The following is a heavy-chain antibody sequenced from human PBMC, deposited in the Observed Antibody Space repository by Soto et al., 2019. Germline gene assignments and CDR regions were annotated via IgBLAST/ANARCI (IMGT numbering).Heavy chain of an antibody. CDR1: GYTFTGYY. CDR3: ARDAAMGDYYHYGMDV. J-gene: IGHJ6*02. CDR2: INPSGGGA. D-gene: IGHD5-18*01. V-gene: IGHV1-2*04. Sequence: ASVKVSCKASGYTFTGYYLHWVRQAPGQGLEWMGWINPSGGGANIAQKFQGWVTMTRDTSIDTAYMELTRLRSDDTAVYYCARDAAMGDYYHYGMDVWGQGPRSPSP.